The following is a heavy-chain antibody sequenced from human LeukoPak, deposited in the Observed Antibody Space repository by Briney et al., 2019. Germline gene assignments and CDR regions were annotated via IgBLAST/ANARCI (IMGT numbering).Heavy chain of an antibody. V-gene: IGHV3-30*03. CDR1: GFTFSSYG. CDR3: AGEVGTTGGYFDY. J-gene: IGHJ4*02. Sequence: PGGSLRLSCAASGFTFSSYGMHWVRQAPGKGLEWVAVISYDGSNKYYADSVKGRFTISRDNAKNSLYLQMNSLRAEDTAVYYCAGEVGTTGGYFDYWGQGTLVTVSS. D-gene: IGHD1-1*01. CDR2: ISYDGSNK.